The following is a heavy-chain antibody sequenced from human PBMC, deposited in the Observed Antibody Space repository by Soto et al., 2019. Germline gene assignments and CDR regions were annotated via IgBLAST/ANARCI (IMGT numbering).Heavy chain of an antibody. CDR1: GGSISSSSYY. CDR3: ARSFYDFWSGYYYYYYMDV. Sequence: SETLSLTCTVSGGSISSSSYYWGWIRQPPGKGLEWIGSIYYSGSTYYNPSLKSRVTISVDTSKNQFSLKLSSVTAADTAVYYCARSFYDFWSGYYYYYYMDVWGKGTTVTVS. D-gene: IGHD3-3*01. CDR2: IYYSGST. J-gene: IGHJ6*03. V-gene: IGHV4-39*01.